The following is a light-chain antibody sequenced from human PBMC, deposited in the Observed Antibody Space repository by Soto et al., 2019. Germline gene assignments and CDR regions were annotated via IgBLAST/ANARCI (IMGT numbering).Light chain of an antibody. V-gene: IGKV3-15*01. CDR1: QPIANDY. Sequence: EIVLTQSPATLSLSPGEGATLSCRASQPIANDYLAWYQQKPGQAPRLLIYGASTRATGIPARFSGSGSGTEFTLTISSLQSEDFAVYYCQQYNNWPPETFGQGTKVEIK. CDR2: GAS. CDR3: QQYNNWPPET. J-gene: IGKJ1*01.